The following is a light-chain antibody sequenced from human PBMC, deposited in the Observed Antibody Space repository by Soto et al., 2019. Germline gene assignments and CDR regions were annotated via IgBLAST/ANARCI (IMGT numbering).Light chain of an antibody. J-gene: IGKJ1*01. CDR2: GAS. CDR3: QQYGNSPPT. CDR1: QSVSSSY. V-gene: IGKV3-20*01. Sequence: RQSPCTLSLSPGERDTLPCRASQSVSSSYLAWYQQKPGQAPRLLIYGASSRATGIPDRFSGSGSGTDSTLTISRLEPEAFAVYYCQQYGNSPPTFGQGTK.